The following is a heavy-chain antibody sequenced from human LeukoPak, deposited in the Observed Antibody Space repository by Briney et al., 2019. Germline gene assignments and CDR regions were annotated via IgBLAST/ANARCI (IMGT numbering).Heavy chain of an antibody. CDR1: GFTFSDNY. J-gene: IGHJ3*01. V-gene: IGHV3-11*04. D-gene: IGHD3-9*01. Sequence: GGSLRLSCAASGFTFSDNYMSWIRQAPGKGLEWVSYISSSGSIYYADSVKGRFTISRDNPKNTVYLQMNSLSTEDTAVYYRAIEISRLVIHAFDLWGQGTMVTVSS. CDR3: AIEISRLVIHAFDL. CDR2: ISSSGSI.